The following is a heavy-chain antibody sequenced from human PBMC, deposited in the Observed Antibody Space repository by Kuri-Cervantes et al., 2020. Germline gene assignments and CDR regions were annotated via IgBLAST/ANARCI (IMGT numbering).Heavy chain of an antibody. D-gene: IGHD2-2*01. CDR2: ISWNSGSI. Sequence: SLKISCAASGFTFDDYAMHWVRQAPGKGLEWVSGISWNSGSIGYADSVKGRFTISRDNAKNSLYLQMNSLRAEDTAVYYCVRDYQNFWGQGTLVTVSS. J-gene: IGHJ4*02. CDR3: VRDYQNF. CDR1: GFTFDDYA. V-gene: IGHV3-9*01.